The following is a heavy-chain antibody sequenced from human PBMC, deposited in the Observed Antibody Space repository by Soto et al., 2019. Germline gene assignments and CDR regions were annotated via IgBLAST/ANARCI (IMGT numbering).Heavy chain of an antibody. V-gene: IGHV1-69*13. D-gene: IGHD6-13*01. CDR2: IIPIFGTA. J-gene: IGHJ6*02. Sequence: ASVKVSCKASGGTFSSYAISWVRQAPGQGLEWMGGIIPIFGTANYAQKFQGRVTITADESTSTAYMELSSLRSEDTAVYYCARVGSSSADEGMDVWGQGTTVTVYS. CDR3: ARVGSSSADEGMDV. CDR1: GGTFSSYA.